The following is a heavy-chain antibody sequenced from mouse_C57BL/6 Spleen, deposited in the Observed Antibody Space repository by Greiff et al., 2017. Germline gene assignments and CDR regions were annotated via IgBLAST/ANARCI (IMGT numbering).Heavy chain of an antibody. CDR3: AILLLRLAMDY. J-gene: IGHJ4*01. CDR1: GYTFTSYW. D-gene: IGHD2-12*01. V-gene: IGHV1-74*01. CDR2: IHPSDSGT. Sequence: VQLQQPGAELVKPGASVKVSCKASGYTFTSYWMHWVKQRPGQGLEWIGRIHPSDSGTTYNQKFKGKATLTVDKSSSTAYMQLSSLTSEDSAVYYCAILLLRLAMDYWGQGTSVTASS.